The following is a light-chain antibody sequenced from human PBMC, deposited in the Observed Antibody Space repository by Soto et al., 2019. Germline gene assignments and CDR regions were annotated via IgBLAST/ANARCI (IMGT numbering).Light chain of an antibody. CDR1: QDIKNY. CDR3: QQYGSSPLT. V-gene: IGKV1-33*01. CDR2: DAS. J-gene: IGKJ4*01. Sequence: DIQMTQSPSSLSASVGDRVTITCQASQDIKNYLNWYQQKSGKAPKLLIYDASDLETGVPSRFSGSGSGTDFTLTISSLEPEDFAVYNCQQYGSSPLTFGGATKVDIK.